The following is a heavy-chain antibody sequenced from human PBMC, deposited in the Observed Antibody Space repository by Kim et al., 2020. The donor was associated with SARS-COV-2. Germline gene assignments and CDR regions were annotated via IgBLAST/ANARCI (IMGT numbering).Heavy chain of an antibody. CDR1: GFTFSSYS. Sequence: GGSLRLSCAASGFTFSSYSMNWVRQAPGKGLEWVSSISSSSSYIYYADSVKGRFTISRDNAKNSLYLQMNSLRAEDTAVYYCARETRPYSSGWYARDYYYYYGMDVWGQGTTVTVSS. V-gene: IGHV3-21*01. D-gene: IGHD6-19*01. CDR2: ISSSSSYI. CDR3: ARETRPYSSGWYARDYYYYYGMDV. J-gene: IGHJ6*02.